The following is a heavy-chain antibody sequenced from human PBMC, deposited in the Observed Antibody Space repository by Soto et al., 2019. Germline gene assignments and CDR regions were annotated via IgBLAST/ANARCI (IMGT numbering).Heavy chain of an antibody. CDR3: ARGGRGVVISHYFDY. CDR1: GFTFSSYA. CDR2: ISYDGSNK. V-gene: IGHV3-30-3*01. J-gene: IGHJ4*02. Sequence: GGSLRLSCAASGFTFSSYAMHWVRQAPGKGLEWVAVISYDGSNKYYADSVKGRFTISRDNSKNTLYLQMNSLRAVDTAVYYCARGGRGVVISHYFDYWGQGTLVTVSS. D-gene: IGHD3-3*01.